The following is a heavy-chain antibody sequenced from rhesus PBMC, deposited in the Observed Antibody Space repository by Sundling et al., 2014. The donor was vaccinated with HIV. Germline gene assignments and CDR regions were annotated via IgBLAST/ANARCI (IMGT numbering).Heavy chain of an antibody. Sequence: QVQLVQSGAEVKKPGASVKVSCKASGFTFGSYAINWVRQAPGQGLEWMGVIIPLVGMTNYAEKFQGRVTITADTSTSTAYMELSSLRSEDTAVYYCARGVEYCNSTYCSFYWYFDLWGPGTPITISS. D-gene: IGHD2-15*01. CDR1: GFTFGSYA. CDR2: IIPLVGMT. CDR3: ARGVEYCNSTYCSFYWYFDL. V-gene: IGHV1-198*02. J-gene: IGHJ2*01.